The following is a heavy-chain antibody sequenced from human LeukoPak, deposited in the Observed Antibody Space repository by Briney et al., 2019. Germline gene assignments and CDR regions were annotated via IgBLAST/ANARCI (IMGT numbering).Heavy chain of an antibody. V-gene: IGHV4-59*01. CDR1: GGSITSYY. D-gene: IGHD3-22*01. J-gene: IGHJ4*02. Sequence: PSETLSLTCTVSGGSITSYYWSWIRQPPGKGLEWIGYIYHSGSTNYNPSLKSRVTISVDTSKNQISLKLSSVTAADTAVYYCARDYDSSGYYGNWGQGTLVTVSS. CDR2: IYHSGST. CDR3: ARDYDSSGYYGN.